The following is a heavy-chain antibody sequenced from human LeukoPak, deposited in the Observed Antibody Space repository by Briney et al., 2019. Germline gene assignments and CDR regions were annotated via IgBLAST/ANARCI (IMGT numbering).Heavy chain of an antibody. J-gene: IGHJ4*02. CDR3: ARARGSGWSRAPPGY. CDR1: GFTFSSYA. Sequence: GGSLRLSCAASGFTFSSYAMHWVRQAPGKGLEWVAVISYDGSNKYYADSVKSRFTISRDNSKNTLYLQMNSLRAEDTAVYYCARARGSGWSRAPPGYWGQGTLVTVSS. D-gene: IGHD6-19*01. V-gene: IGHV3-30-3*01. CDR2: ISYDGSNK.